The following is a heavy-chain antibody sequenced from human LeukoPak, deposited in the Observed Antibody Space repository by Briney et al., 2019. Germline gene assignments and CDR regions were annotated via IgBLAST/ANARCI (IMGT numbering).Heavy chain of an antibody. CDR3: ARDLGSGSFIFDY. V-gene: IGHV1-3*01. CDR1: GYTFTSYA. J-gene: IGHJ4*02. Sequence: ASVTVSCKASGYTFTSYAMHWVRQAPGQRLEWMGWINAGNGNTKYSQKFQGRVTITRDTSASTAYMELSSLRSEDTAVYYCARDLGSGSFIFDYWGQGTLVTVSS. D-gene: IGHD1-26*01. CDR2: INAGNGNT.